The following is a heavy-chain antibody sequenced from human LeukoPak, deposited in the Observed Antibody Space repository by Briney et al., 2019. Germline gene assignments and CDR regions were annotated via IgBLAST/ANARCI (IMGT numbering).Heavy chain of an antibody. CDR3: AKLKIDGYNPC. CDR2: ISAYNGNT. V-gene: IGHV1-18*01. Sequence: ASVKVSCKASGYTFTSYGISWVRQAPGQGLEWMGWISAYNGNTNYAQKFQGRVTMTRDTSISTAYMELSRLRSDDTAVYYCAKLKIDGYNPCWGQGTLVTVSS. D-gene: IGHD5-24*01. J-gene: IGHJ4*02. CDR1: GYTFTSYG.